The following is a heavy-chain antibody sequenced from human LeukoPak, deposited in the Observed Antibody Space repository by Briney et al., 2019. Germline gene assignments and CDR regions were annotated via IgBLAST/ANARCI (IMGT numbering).Heavy chain of an antibody. CDR3: ARESGSLPFDY. Sequence: GGSLRLSCAASGFTFSSYMNWVRQAPGKGLEWVSSISSTSSYIYYADSVKGRFTISRDNSKNTLYLQMNSLRAEDTAVYYCARESGSLPFDYWGQGTLVTVSS. V-gene: IGHV3-21*01. CDR1: GFTFSSY. J-gene: IGHJ4*02. CDR2: ISSTSSYI. D-gene: IGHD3-10*01.